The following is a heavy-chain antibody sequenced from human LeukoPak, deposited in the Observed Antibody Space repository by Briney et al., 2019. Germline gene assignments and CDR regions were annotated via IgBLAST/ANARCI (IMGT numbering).Heavy chain of an antibody. D-gene: IGHD5-24*01. Sequence: PSETLSLTCTVSGGSISSYYWSWIRQPPGKGLEWIGYIYYSGSTNYNPSLKSRVTISVDTSKNQFSLKLSSVTAADTAVYYCARGGWLQSYWYFDLWGRGTLVTVSS. J-gene: IGHJ2*01. CDR2: IYYSGST. CDR3: ARGGWLQSYWYFDL. CDR1: GGSISSYY. V-gene: IGHV4-59*01.